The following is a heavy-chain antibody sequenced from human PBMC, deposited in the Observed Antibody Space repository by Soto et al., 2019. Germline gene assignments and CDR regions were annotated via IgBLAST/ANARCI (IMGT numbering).Heavy chain of an antibody. Sequence: PSETLSLTCTVSGGSISSNNYYWGWIRQPPGKGLEWIGSIYSSGSTYYNPSLKSRVTISVDTSKNQFSLKLNSVTAADTAVYYCAEAPYPTPAQFDYWGQGTLVTVSS. CDR1: GGSISSNNYY. V-gene: IGHV4-39*01. J-gene: IGHJ4*02. CDR2: IYSSGST. D-gene: IGHD3-16*01. CDR3: AEAPYPTPAQFDY.